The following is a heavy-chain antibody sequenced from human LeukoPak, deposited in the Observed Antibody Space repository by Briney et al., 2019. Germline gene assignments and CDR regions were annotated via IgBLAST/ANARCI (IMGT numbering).Heavy chain of an antibody. J-gene: IGHJ6*02. Sequence: GGSLRLSCAASGFTFSRYWMHWLRQGPGKGLVWVSRISTDGSSSTYADSVKGRSTISRDNGKNTLYLQMNSLRAEDTAVYYCASYLTSIPSGMDVWGQGTTVIVSS. V-gene: IGHV3-74*01. CDR2: ISTDGSSS. D-gene: IGHD2/OR15-2a*01. CDR3: ASYLTSIPSGMDV. CDR1: GFTFSRYW.